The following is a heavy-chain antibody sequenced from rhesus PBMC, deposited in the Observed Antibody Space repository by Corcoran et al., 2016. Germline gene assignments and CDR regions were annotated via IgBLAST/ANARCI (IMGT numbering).Heavy chain of an antibody. J-gene: IGHJ4*01. Sequence: DVQLVESGGGLVQPGGSLRLTCAASGFTFSSYGKSWVRQAPGKGLEWVSNIRNGGGSHNHADSMKGRFTISRDNSKNPLSLQMNILRAEDTAVYYCAKGRYYYDSGYYRPFDYWGQGVLVTVSS. CDR3: AKGRYYYDSGYYRPFDY. CDR1: GFTFSSYG. D-gene: IGHD3-28*01. V-gene: IGHV3S5*01. CDR2: IRNGGGSH.